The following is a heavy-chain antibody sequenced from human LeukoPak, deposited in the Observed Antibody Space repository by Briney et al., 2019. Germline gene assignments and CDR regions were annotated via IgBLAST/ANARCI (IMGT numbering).Heavy chain of an antibody. CDR2: IYYTGST. J-gene: IGHJ5*02. Sequence: SETLSLTCTVSGDSINGHYWNWIRQPPGKGLEWIGSIYYTGSTNYNPSLKSRVTMSIDTSKNRFSLKLNSVTAAGTAVYYCARHLRYSAYNYYLDPWGQGALVTVSS. V-gene: IGHV4-59*08. CDR3: ARHLRYSAYNYYLDP. CDR1: GDSINGHY. D-gene: IGHD5-12*01.